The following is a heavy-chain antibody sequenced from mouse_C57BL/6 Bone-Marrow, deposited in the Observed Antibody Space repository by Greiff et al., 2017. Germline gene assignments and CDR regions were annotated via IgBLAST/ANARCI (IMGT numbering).Heavy chain of an antibody. Sequence: QVQLKQPGAELVRPGSSVKLSCKASGYTFTSYWMDWVKQRPGQGLEWIGNIYPSDSETHYNQKFKDKATLTVDESSSTAYMQLSSLTSEDSAVYYCARSYFDYWGQGTTLTVSS. J-gene: IGHJ2*01. CDR1: GYTFTSYW. CDR3: ARSYFDY. CDR2: IYPSDSET. V-gene: IGHV1-61*01.